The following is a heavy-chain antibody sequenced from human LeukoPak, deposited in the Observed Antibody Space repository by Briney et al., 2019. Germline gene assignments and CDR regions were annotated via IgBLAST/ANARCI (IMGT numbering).Heavy chain of an antibody. CDR3: ARDFYYDTSGGGLT. D-gene: IGHD3-22*01. CDR2: VVPMSGTA. Sequence: SVKVSCKASGGTFSGYGINWVRQAPGQGLEWRGRVVPMSGTANYAQKFQGRVTITTDESTSTAYMELTSLRSEDTAVYYCARDFYYDTSGGGLTWGQGTMVTVSS. V-gene: IGHV1-69*05. CDR1: GGTFSGYG. J-gene: IGHJ3*01.